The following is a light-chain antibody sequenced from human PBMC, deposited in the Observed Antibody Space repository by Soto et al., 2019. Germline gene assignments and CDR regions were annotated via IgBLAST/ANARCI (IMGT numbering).Light chain of an antibody. CDR3: QSHDSSLSGSRV. V-gene: IGLV1-40*01. Sequence: QPVLTQPPSVSGAPGQRVAISCTGSSSNIGAGYDVHWYQLLPGTAPKLLIYGNNNRPSGVPDRFSGSKSGTSASLAITGLQAEDEADYYCQSHDSSLSGSRVFGTGTKLTVL. CDR2: GNN. CDR1: SSNIGAGYD. J-gene: IGLJ1*01.